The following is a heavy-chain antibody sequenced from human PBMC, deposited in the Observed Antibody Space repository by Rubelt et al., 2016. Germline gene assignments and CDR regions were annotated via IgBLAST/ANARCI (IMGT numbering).Heavy chain of an antibody. CDR1: GYTFTTYG. V-gene: IGHV1-18*01. J-gene: IGHJ4*02. D-gene: IGHD3-22*01. CDR2: INTYNDKT. CDR3: ARGYFDSTGDFDY. Sequence: QVHLAQSAIEVKKPGASVKISCKTSGYTFTTYGIIWVRRAPGQGLEWMGWINTYNDKTNYPQKFQGRVSMTTDSSTNTAYMELRSLRSDDTAVYYCARGYFDSTGDFDYWGQGTLVTVSS.